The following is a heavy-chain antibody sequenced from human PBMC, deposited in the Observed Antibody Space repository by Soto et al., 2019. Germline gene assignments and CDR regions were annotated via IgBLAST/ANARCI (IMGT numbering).Heavy chain of an antibody. CDR1: SGSITSDDW. Sequence: QGQLQESGPGLVEPSGTLSLTCTVSSGSITSDDWWTWVRQSPGKGLEWIGEIHHSGRSGSTNYNPSLKSRASISVDKSKNQFSLRLSSVTAEDTAVYYCTITTRAFCTPDIWGQGTTVTVS. D-gene: IGHD2-8*01. V-gene: IGHV4-4*02. J-gene: IGHJ3*02. CDR2: IHHSGRSGST. CDR3: TITTRAFCTPDI.